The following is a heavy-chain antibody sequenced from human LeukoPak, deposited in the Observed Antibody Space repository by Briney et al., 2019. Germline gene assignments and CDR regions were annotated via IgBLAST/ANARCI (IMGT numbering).Heavy chain of an antibody. V-gene: IGHV3-23*01. CDR1: GFTFSSYA. D-gene: IGHD6-13*01. J-gene: IGHJ4*02. CDR3: AKGRYSSSWYFDY. CDR2: ISGSGGSA. Sequence: PGGSLRLSCAASGFTFSSYAMSWVRQAPGKGLEWVSAISGSGGSAYYADSVKGRFTISRDNSKNTLYLQMNSLRAEDTAVYYCAKGRYSSSWYFDYWGQGTLVTVSS.